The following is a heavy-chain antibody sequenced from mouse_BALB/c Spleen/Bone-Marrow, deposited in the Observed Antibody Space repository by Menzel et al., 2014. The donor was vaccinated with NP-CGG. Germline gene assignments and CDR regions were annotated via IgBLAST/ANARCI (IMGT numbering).Heavy chain of an antibody. J-gene: IGHJ3*01. D-gene: IGHD2-5*01. V-gene: IGHV14-3*02. CDR2: INPANGNT. CDR1: GFNIKDAY. Sequence: EVQLQQSGAELVKPGASVKLSCTASGFNIKDAYMHWVRQRPEQGLEWIGRINPANGNTEYDPKFQGKATITADTSSNTAYLQLSSLTSEDTAGYYCVRSPGRVNFWGQGTLVTVSA. CDR3: VRSPGRVNF.